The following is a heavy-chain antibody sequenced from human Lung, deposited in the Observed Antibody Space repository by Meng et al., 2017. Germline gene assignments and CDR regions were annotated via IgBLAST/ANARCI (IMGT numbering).Heavy chain of an antibody. CDR1: GYTFPDYW. V-gene: IGHV1-2*06. CDR3: ARDEDISAAGKLFGDY. Sequence: VALVESVGEVKKPGAPVKVSCKASGYTFPDYWLHWVRRAPGQGLEWMGRINPKSGDTHYAQRFQGRVTMTGDTSISTAYMELSGLRSDDTAMYYCARDEDISAAGKLFGDYWGQGTLVTVSS. CDR2: INPKSGDT. J-gene: IGHJ4*02. D-gene: IGHD6-25*01.